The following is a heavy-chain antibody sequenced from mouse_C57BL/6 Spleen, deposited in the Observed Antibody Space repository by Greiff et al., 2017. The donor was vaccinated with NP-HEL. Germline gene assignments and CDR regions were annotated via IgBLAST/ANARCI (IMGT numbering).Heavy chain of an antibody. Sequence: ESGPGLVKPSQSLSLTCSVTGYSITSGYYWNWIRQFPGNKQEWMGYISYDGSNNYNPSLKNRISITRDTSKNQFFLKLNSVTTEDTATYYCASQAWFAYWGQGTLVTVSA. V-gene: IGHV3-6*01. CDR3: ASQAWFAY. J-gene: IGHJ3*01. CDR1: GYSITSGYY. CDR2: ISYDGSN.